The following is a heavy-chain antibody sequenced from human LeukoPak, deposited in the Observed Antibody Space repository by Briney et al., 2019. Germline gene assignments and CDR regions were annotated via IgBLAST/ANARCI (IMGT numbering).Heavy chain of an antibody. V-gene: IGHV3-7*03. CDR1: GFTFTNYW. J-gene: IGHJ4*02. CDR3: ARSVEEGYCSETSCYAGY. D-gene: IGHD2-2*01. Sequence: GGSLRLSCVASGFTFTNYWMTWVRQAPGKGLEWIANISQDQSEKWYVASVKGRFTVSRANAKNSMYLQMNRVRAEDTAIYYCARSVEEGYCSETSCYAGYWGRGTLVTVSS. CDR2: ISQDQSEK.